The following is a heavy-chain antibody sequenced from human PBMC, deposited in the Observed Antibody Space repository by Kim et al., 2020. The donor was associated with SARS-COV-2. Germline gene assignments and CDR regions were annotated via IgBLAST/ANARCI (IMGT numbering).Heavy chain of an antibody. V-gene: IGHV1-18*01. J-gene: IGHJ4*02. CDR3: ARARGISGSGSYYNY. D-gene: IGHD3-10*01. Sequence: QKLQGRVTMTTDTSTSTAYMELRSLRSDDTAVYYCARARGISGSGSYYNYWGQGTLVTVSS.